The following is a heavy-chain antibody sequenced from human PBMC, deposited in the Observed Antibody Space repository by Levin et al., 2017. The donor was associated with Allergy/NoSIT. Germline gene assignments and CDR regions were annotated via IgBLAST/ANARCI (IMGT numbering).Heavy chain of an antibody. Sequence: GESLKISCAASGFIFSSYGMQWVRQAPGKGLQWVALISYDRKKIYYADSVKGRFTISRDDSKNTLFLHMNSLSAADTAVYFWAKDRSTNYGLDAWGPGTTVTVSS. J-gene: IGHJ6*02. CDR2: ISYDRKKI. D-gene: IGHD2-2*01. CDR1: GFIFSSYG. CDR3: AKDRSTNYGLDA. V-gene: IGHV3-30*18.